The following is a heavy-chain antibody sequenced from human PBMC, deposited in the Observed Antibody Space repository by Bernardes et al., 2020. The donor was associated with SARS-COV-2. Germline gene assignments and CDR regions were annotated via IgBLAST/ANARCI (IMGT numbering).Heavy chain of an antibody. CDR1: GYTFTGYY. V-gene: IGHV1-2*02. CDR2: INPNSGGT. D-gene: IGHD3-22*01. Sequence: ASVKASCKASGYTFTGYYMHWVRQAPGQGLEWMGWINPNSGGTNYAQKFQGRVTMTRDTSISTAYMELSRLRSDDTAVYYCARGTYYYDSSGQPTTPYIDYWGQGTLVTVSS. CDR3: ARGTYYYDSSGQPTTPYIDY. J-gene: IGHJ4*02.